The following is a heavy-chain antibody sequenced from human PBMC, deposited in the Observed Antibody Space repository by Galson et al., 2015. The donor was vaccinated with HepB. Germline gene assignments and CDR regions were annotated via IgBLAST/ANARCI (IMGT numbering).Heavy chain of an antibody. D-gene: IGHD3-3*01. J-gene: IGHJ4*02. CDR3: ARIWSDFWVDY. V-gene: IGHV4-34*01. CDR1: GGSFSGYY. CDR2: INHSGST. Sequence: ETLSLTCAVYGGSFSGYYWSWIRQPPGKGLEWIEEINHSGSTNYNPSLKSRVTISVDTSKNQFSLKLSSVTAADTAVYYCARIWSDFWVDYWGQGTLVTVSS.